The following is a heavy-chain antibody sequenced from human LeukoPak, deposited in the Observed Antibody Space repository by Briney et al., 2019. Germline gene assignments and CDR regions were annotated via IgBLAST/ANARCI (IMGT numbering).Heavy chain of an antibody. CDR3: ARDPTGTPDY. CDR2: IKQDGSEK. V-gene: IGHV3-7*01. Sequence: PGGSLRLSCAASGFTFSSYLMSWVRQAPGKGLEWVANIKQDGSEKYYVDSVKGRFTISRDNAKNSLYLQMNSLRAEDTAVYYCARDPTGTPDYWGQGTLVTVSS. D-gene: IGHD1-1*01. CDR1: GFTFSSYL. J-gene: IGHJ4*02.